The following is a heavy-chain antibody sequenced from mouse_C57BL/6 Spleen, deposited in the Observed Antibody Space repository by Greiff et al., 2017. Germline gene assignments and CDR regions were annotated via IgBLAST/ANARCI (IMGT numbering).Heavy chain of an antibody. Sequence: EVQLQQSGPVLVKPGASVKISCKASGYTFTDYYMNWVKQSHGKSLEWIGDINPNNGGTSYNQKFKGKATLTVDKSSSTAYMELRSLTSEDSAVYYCARRGLYYYGSSYWYFDVWGTGTTVTVSS. CDR3: ARRGLYYYGSSYWYFDV. J-gene: IGHJ1*03. D-gene: IGHD1-1*01. CDR1: GYTFTDYY. V-gene: IGHV1-26*01. CDR2: INPNNGGT.